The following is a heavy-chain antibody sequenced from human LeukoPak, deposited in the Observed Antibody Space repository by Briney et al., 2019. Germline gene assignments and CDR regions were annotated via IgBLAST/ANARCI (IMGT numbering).Heavy chain of an antibody. CDR2: IYTSGTT. CDR1: GGSISSYY. J-gene: IGHJ5*02. V-gene: IGHV4-4*07. D-gene: IGHD1-1*01. CDR3: ARAPTGTGGWNWFDP. Sequence: SETLSLTCTVSGGSISSYYWSWIRQLAGKGLELIGRIYTSGTTNYNPSLKSRVTMSVGTSKNQFSLKLSSVTAADTAVYYCARAPTGTGGWNWFDPWGQGTLVTVSS.